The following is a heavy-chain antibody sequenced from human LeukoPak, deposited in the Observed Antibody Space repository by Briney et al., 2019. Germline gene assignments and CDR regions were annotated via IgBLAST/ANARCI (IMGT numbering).Heavy chain of an antibody. CDR2: ISGSGGST. Sequence: GGSLRLSCAASGFTFSSYAMSWVRQAPGKGLEWVSAISGSGGSTYYADSVKGRLTISRDNSKNTLYLQMNSLRAEDTAVYYCAKDRSGSYAPRPKGLFDYWGQGTLVTVSS. V-gene: IGHV3-23*01. CDR3: AKDRSGSYAPRPKGLFDY. J-gene: IGHJ4*02. D-gene: IGHD1-26*01. CDR1: GFTFSSYA.